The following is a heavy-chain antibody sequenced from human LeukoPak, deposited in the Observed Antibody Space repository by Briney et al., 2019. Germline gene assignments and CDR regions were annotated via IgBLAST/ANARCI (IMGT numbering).Heavy chain of an antibody. D-gene: IGHD1-26*01. V-gene: IGHV3-7*01. CDR1: GFTFSSYA. Sequence: GGSLRLSCAASGFTFSSYAMHWVRQAPGKGLEWVANIKQDGSEKYYVDSVKSRFTISRDNAKNSLYLQMNSLRAEDTAVYYCAAKGNGYTGIYLFAHWGQGTLVTVSS. J-gene: IGHJ4*02. CDR2: IKQDGSEK. CDR3: AAKGNGYTGIYLFAH.